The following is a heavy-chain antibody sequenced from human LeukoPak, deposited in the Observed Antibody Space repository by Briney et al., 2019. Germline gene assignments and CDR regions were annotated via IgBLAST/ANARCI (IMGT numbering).Heavy chain of an antibody. CDR3: ARLDKHTVSWLRDF. V-gene: IGHV4-59*08. J-gene: IGHJ4*02. CDR1: GGSISDYY. D-gene: IGHD5-12*01. CDR2: IYYSGTPY. Sequence: SETLSLTCTVSGGSISDYYWIWTRLPPGKGVEWIGYIYYSGTPYYYNPSLRSRVTMSLDTSSNQCSLKLSSVTAADTAVYYCARLDKHTVSWLRDFWGQGTLVSVS.